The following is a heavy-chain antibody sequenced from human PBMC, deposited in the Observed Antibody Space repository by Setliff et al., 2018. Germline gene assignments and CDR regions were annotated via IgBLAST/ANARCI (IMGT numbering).Heavy chain of an antibody. CDR1: GYTFSTYG. CDR2: ISAYNGNT. Sequence: VASVKVSCKASGYTFSTYGISWVRQAPGQGLEWMGWISAYNGNTNYEQKFQGRVTMTTDTSTSTAYMELRSLRSDDTAVYFCARDRGSGWFVYWGQGTLVTVSS. CDR3: ARDRGSGWFVY. J-gene: IGHJ5*01. D-gene: IGHD6-19*01. V-gene: IGHV1-18*01.